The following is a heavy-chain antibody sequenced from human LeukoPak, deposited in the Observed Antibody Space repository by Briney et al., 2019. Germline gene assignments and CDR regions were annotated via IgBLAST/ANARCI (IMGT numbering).Heavy chain of an antibody. J-gene: IGHJ4*02. CDR3: ARVGGSGWYLGSFDY. CDR2: IYYSGST. D-gene: IGHD6-19*01. CDR1: GGSISSYD. V-gene: IGHV4-59*01. Sequence: PSETLSLTCTVSGGSISSYDWSWIRQPPGKGLEWIGYIYYSGSTNYNPSLKSRVTISVDTSKNQFSLKLSSVTAADTAVYYCARVGGSGWYLGSFDYWGQGTLVTVSS.